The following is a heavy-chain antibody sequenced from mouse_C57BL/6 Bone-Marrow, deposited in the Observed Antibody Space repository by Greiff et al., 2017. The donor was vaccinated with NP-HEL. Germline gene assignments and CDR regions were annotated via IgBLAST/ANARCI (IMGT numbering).Heavy chain of an antibody. J-gene: IGHJ4*01. V-gene: IGHV2-9*01. D-gene: IGHD1-1*01. CDR1: GFSLTSYG. Sequence: VQLVQSGPGLVAPSPTLYISCTASGFSLTSYGVDWVRQPPGQGLEWLGVICRGGGRNYYSALLSSLGISKDNSKSQVFLKMNSLQTDDTAMYYCAKRSYYGPHYYAMDYWGQGTSVTVSS. CDR3: AKRSYYGPHYYAMDY. CDR2: ICRGGGR.